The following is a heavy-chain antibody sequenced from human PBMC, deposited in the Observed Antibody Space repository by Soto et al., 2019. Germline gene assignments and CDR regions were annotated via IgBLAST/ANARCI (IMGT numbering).Heavy chain of an antibody. CDR3: TTGTYYDFWSGYEASVDFYGMDV. D-gene: IGHD3-3*01. V-gene: IGHV3-15*07. Sequence: GGSLRLSCAASGFTFSNAWMNWVRQAPGKGLEWVGRIKSKTDGGTTDYAAPVKGRFTISRDDSKNTLYLQMNSLKTEDTAVYYCTTGTYYDFWSGYEASVDFYGMDVWGQGTTVTVSS. CDR2: IKSKTDGGTT. J-gene: IGHJ6*02. CDR1: GFTFSNAW.